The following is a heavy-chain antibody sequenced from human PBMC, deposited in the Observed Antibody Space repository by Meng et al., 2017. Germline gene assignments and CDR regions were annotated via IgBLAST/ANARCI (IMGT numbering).Heavy chain of an antibody. J-gene: IGHJ4*02. Sequence: SETLSLTCTVSGYSISGGYYWGWIRQPPGKGLEWIGSIYHSGSTYYNPSLKSRVTISVDTSKNQFSLKLSSVTAADTAVYYCARDLMTTDIWGQGTLVTVSS. CDR1: GYSISGGYY. V-gene: IGHV4-38-2*02. D-gene: IGHD4-17*01. CDR3: ARDLMTTDI. CDR2: IYHSGST.